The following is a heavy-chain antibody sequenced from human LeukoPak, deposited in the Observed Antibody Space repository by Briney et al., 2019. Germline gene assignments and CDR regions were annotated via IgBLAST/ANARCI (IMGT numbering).Heavy chain of an antibody. CDR3: ARDPGIGYCSGGSCFDY. CDR1: GFTFSSYW. D-gene: IGHD2-15*01. J-gene: IGHJ4*02. V-gene: IGHV3-7*01. CDR2: IKQDGSEK. Sequence: GGSLRLSCAASGFTFSSYWMSWVRQAPGKGLEWVATIKQDGSEKYYVDSVKGRFTISRDNAKNSLYLQMNSLRAEDTAVYYCARDPGIGYCSGGSCFDYWGQGTLVTVSS.